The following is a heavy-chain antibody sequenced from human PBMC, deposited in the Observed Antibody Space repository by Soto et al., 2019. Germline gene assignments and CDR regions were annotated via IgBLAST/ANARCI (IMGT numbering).Heavy chain of an antibody. Sequence: PGGSLRLSCAASGFTFSDYYMSWIRQAPGKGLEWVSYISSSSSYTNYADSVKGRFTISRDNAKNSLYLQMNSLRAEDTAVYYCASGSYASRSDYWGQGALVTVSS. CDR1: GFTFSDYY. D-gene: IGHD1-26*01. CDR3: ASGSYASRSDY. V-gene: IGHV3-11*06. J-gene: IGHJ4*02. CDR2: ISSSSSYT.